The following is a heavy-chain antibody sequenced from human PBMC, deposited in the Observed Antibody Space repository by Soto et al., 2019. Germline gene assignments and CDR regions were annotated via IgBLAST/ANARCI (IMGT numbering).Heavy chain of an antibody. D-gene: IGHD3-22*01. CDR3: ARGIRATYYYDTTGYCRDY. J-gene: IGHJ4*02. CDR1: GYTFTVYY. Sequence: ASVKVSCKASGYTFTVYYMHWVRQAPGQGLEWMGWINPNSGGTNYAQKFQGRVTMTRDTSISTAYMELSRLRSDDTAVYYCARGIRATYYYDTTGYCRDYWGQGTLGTVGS. V-gene: IGHV1-2*02. CDR2: INPNSGGT.